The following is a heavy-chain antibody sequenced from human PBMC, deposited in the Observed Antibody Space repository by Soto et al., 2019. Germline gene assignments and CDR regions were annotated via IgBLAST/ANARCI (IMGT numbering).Heavy chain of an antibody. CDR2: VISASGSV. Sequence: QVQVVQSGAEVKKPGSSVKISCKASGRIFSSLPTSWVRQVPGQGLEWMGGVISASGSVTYAPKFQGRVTMTAVNSAGIGYMELTSLSSEDTAIYYCARVGSRDAYNYVLDQWGPGTMVTVSS. CDR1: GRIFSSLP. V-gene: IGHV1-69*06. CDR3: ARVGSRDAYNYVLDQ. J-gene: IGHJ1*01. D-gene: IGHD5-18*01.